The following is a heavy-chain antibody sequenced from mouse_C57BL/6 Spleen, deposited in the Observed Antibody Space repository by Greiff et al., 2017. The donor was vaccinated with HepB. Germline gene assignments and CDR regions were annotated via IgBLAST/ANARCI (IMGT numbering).Heavy chain of an antibody. CDR2: INPNNGGT. CDR3: ARGGGNPFAY. CDR1: GYTFTDYY. V-gene: IGHV1-26*01. Sequence: EVQLQQSGPELVKPGASVKISCKASGYTFTDYYMNWVKQSHGKSLEWIGDINPNNGGTSYNQKFKGKATLTVDKSSSTAYMELRSLTSEDSAVYYCARGGGNPFAYWGQGTLVTVSA. J-gene: IGHJ3*01. D-gene: IGHD2-1*01.